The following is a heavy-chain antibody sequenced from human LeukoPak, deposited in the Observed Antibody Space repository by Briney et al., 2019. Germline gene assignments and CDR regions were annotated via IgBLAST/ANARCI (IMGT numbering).Heavy chain of an antibody. V-gene: IGHV1-46*01. CDR2: INPSGGST. D-gene: IGHD2-15*01. Sequence: GASVKVSCKASGYTFTSYYMHWVRQAPGQGLEWMGIINPSGGSTSYAQKFQGRVTMTRDTSTSTVYMELSSLRSEDPAVYYCARDPPGCSGGSCYPSYYFDYWGQGTLVTVSS. CDR1: GYTFTSYY. CDR3: ARDPPGCSGGSCYPSYYFDY. J-gene: IGHJ4*02.